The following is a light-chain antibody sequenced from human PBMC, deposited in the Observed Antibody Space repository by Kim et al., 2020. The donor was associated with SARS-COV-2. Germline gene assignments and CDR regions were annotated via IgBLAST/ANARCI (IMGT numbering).Light chain of an antibody. CDR2: GAS. J-gene: IGKJ1*01. CDR1: QSVGGNY. CDR3: LQYGGSPWT. Sequence: DIVLTQSPGTLSLSPGERATLSCRASQSVGGNYLAWYQQKPGQAPRLLIYGASSRASGVPDRFSGSGSGTDFTLTINRLEPEDFAVYFCLQYGGSPWTCGKGTKVDIK. V-gene: IGKV3-20*01.